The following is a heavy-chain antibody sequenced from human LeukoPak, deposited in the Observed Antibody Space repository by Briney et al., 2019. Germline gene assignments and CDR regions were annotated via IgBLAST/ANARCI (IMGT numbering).Heavy chain of an antibody. CDR1: GFTFSSYA. Sequence: GGSLRLSCAASGFTFSSYAMSWVRQAPGKGLEWVSAISGSGGSTYYADSVKGRFTISRDNSKNTLYLQMNSLRAEDTAVYYCAKGEGRGCRFDMDVWGQGTTVTVSS. CDR3: AKGEGRGCRFDMDV. V-gene: IGHV3-23*01. J-gene: IGHJ6*02. D-gene: IGHD5-18*01. CDR2: ISGSGGST.